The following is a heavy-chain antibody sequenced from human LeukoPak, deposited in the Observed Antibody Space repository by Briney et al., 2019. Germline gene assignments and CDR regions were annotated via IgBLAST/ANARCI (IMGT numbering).Heavy chain of an antibody. CDR3: ARGRLPSTYYYDSSGYYSDY. D-gene: IGHD3-22*01. V-gene: IGHV4-34*01. J-gene: IGHJ4*02. CDR2: INHSGST. Sequence: SETLSLTCAVYGGSFSGYYWSWIRQPPGKGLEWIGEINHSGSTNYNPSLRSRVTISVDTSKNQFSLKLSSVTAADTAVYYCARGRLPSTYYYDSSGYYSDYWGQGTLVTVSS. CDR1: GGSFSGYY.